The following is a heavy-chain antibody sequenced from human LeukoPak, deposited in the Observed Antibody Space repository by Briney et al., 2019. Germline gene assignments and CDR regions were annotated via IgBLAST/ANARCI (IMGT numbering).Heavy chain of an antibody. J-gene: IGHJ6*02. Sequence: GGSLRLSCTVSGFAFDDYAMHWARHTPGKGLEWVAGITWNRDNIGYGDSVKGRFTISRDNVKNVLYLQMNSLRPEDTALYYCAKDLSSAITSALVLDVWGQGTTVTVS. CDR2: ITWNRDNI. V-gene: IGHV3-9*01. CDR3: AKDLSSAITSALVLDV. D-gene: IGHD3-22*01. CDR1: GFAFDDYA.